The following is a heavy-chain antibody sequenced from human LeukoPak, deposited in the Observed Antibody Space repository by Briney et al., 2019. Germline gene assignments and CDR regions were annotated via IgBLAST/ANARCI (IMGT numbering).Heavy chain of an antibody. J-gene: IGHJ6*03. V-gene: IGHV1-69*05. CDR2: IIPIFGTA. D-gene: IGHD4-23*01. CDR1: GGTFSSYA. Sequence: SVKVSCKASGGTFSSYAISWVRQAPGQGLEWMGGIIPIFGTANYAQKFQGRVTITTDESTSTAYMELSSLRSEDTAVYYCAGATVVTNYYYYYMDVWGKGTTVTVSS. CDR3: AGATVVTNYYYYYMDV.